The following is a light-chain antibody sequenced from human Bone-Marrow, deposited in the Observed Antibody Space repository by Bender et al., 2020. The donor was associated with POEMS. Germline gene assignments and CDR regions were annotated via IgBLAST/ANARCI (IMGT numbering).Light chain of an antibody. J-gene: IGLJ3*02. CDR2: GDS. CDR3: SSYAGSSAVV. CDR1: NTDLGPHSV. V-gene: IGLV2-14*02. Sequence: QSALTQPASVSESPGQSITVSCTGDNTDLGPHSVVSWYQQHPGRVPKLMIYGDSKRPSGVSDRFSASKSGNTASLTVSGLLPEDEADYYCSSYAGSSAVVFGGGTKLTVL.